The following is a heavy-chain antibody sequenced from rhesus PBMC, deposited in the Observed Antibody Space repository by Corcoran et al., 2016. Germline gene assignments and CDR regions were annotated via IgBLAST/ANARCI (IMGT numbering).Heavy chain of an antibody. CDR2: ISPYKGNK. Sequence: QVQLVQSGAEIKQPGASVKLSCKASGYTFTSYYMHWVRQDPGQGLEWIGLISPYKGNKGYAQNFQGKATITTDTSTSTGYMELSSLRSEDTAVYYCTRGLLMGFDYWGQGVLVTVSS. CDR1: GYTFTSYY. V-gene: IGHV1-180*01. CDR3: TRGLLMGFDY. J-gene: IGHJ4*01. D-gene: IGHD2-39*01.